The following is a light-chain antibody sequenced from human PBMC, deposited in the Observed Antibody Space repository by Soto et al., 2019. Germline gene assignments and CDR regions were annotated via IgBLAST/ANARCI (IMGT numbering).Light chain of an antibody. Sequence: EIVLTQSPGTLSLSPGERATLSCRASQSVSSSYLAWYQQKPGQAPRLLIYGASSRATGIPDRFSGSGSGTAFPLTISRLEHEDFAVYYCQQWGTFGQGTKVDIK. J-gene: IGKJ1*01. V-gene: IGKV3-20*01. CDR1: QSVSSSY. CDR3: QQWGT. CDR2: GAS.